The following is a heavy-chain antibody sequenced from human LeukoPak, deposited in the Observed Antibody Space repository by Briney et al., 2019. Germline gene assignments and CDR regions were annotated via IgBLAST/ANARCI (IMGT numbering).Heavy chain of an antibody. CDR3: ATMGCSSTSCYDFGY. V-gene: IGHV3-21*01. CDR2: ISSSSSYI. CDR1: GFTFSSYS. D-gene: IGHD2-2*01. J-gene: IGHJ4*02. Sequence: GGSLRLSCAASGFTFSSYSMNWVRQAPGKGLEWVSSISSSSSYIYYADSVKGRFTISRDNAKNSLYLQMNSLGAEDTAVYYCATMGCSSTSCYDFGYWGQGTLVTVSS.